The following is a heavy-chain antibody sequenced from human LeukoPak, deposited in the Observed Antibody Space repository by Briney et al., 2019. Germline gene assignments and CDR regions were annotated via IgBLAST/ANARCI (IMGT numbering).Heavy chain of an antibody. CDR1: GFTFSTYW. CDR2: IKPGGGDK. J-gene: IGHJ4*02. D-gene: IGHD6-19*01. V-gene: IGHV3-7*01. CDR3: ARDRSTVAGIDF. Sequence: GGSLRLSCAASGFTFSTYWMAWGRQAPGKGREWGATIKPGGGDKYYVDSVKGRFTISRDNARNSLFLQMNSLRAEDTAVYYCARDRSTVAGIDFWGQGTLVTVSS.